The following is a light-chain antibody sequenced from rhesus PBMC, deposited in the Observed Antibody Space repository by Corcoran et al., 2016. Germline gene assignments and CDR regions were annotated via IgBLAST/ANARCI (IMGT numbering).Light chain of an antibody. CDR3: QQYNNWNS. CDR2: YAS. V-gene: IGKV3-35*01. Sequence: EIVMTQSPATLSFSPGERATLSCRASQSVSRNLAWYQQKPGQSPRLLIYYASNRATGIPDRFSGSGSGTDFTLTISSLEPEDVGVYYCQQYNNWNSFGQGTKVEIE. J-gene: IGKJ2*01. CDR1: QSVSRN.